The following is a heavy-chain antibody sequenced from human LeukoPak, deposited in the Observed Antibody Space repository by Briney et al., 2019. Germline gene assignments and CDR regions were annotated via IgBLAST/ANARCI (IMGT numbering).Heavy chain of an antibody. Sequence: SETLSRTSTVPGGSISSSSYYWGWIRQPPGKGLEWIGSIYSSGDTYYNPSLRSRVTISVDTSKNQFSLKLRSVTSADTAVYFCARRRSYGEEFDYWGQRSRLGVSS. D-gene: IGHD3-16*01. V-gene: IGHV4-39*01. CDR1: GGSISSSSYY. CDR2: IYSSGDT. J-gene: IGHJ4*02. CDR3: ARRRSYGEEFDY.